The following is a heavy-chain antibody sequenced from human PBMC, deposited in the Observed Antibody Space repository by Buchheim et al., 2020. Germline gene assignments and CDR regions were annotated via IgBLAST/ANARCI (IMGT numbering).Heavy chain of an antibody. CDR2: INHSGST. V-gene: IGHV4-34*01. CDR1: GGSFSGYY. CDR3: ARRFWSGYSPIDY. D-gene: IGHD3-3*01. Sequence: QVQLQQWGAGLLKPSETLSLTCAVYGGSFSGYYWSWIRQPPGKGLEWIGEINHSGSTNYNPSLKSRVPISVDTSQNQFSLKLSSVTAADTAVYYCARRFWSGYSPIDYWGQGTL. J-gene: IGHJ4*02.